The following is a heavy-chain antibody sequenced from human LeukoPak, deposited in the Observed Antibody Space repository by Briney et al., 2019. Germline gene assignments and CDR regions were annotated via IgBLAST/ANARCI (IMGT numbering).Heavy chain of an antibody. CDR3: ARGATDTTRWFDH. CDR2: ISRASESI. J-gene: IGHJ5*02. D-gene: IGHD1-7*01. Sequence: GGSLRLSCAASGFTFNIYAMNWVRQAPGKGLEWVSIISRASESIFYADSVKGRFTISRDNAKNSLYLQMNGLRAEDTAAYYCARGATDTTRWFDHWGQGTLVTVSS. CDR1: GFTFNIYA. V-gene: IGHV3-21*01.